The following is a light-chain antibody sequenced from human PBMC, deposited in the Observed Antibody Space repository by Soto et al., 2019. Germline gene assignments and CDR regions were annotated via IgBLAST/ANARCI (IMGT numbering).Light chain of an antibody. CDR3: MQALHTPRT. V-gene: IGKV2-28*01. Sequence: DTVMTQSPLSLPVTPGEPASISCRSSQSLLHSNGYNYLDWYLQKPGQSPQLLIYLGSDRASGVPDRFSGSGSGTDFTLKISRVEAEDVGFYYCMQALHTPRTFGQGTNVEIK. CDR1: QSLLHSNGYNY. J-gene: IGKJ1*01. CDR2: LGS.